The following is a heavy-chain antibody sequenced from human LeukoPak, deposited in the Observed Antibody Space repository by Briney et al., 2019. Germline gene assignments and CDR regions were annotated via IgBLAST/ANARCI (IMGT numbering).Heavy chain of an antibody. J-gene: IGHJ6*02. Sequence: ASVKVSCKASGYTFTGYYMHWVRQAPGQGLEWMGWINPNSGGTNYAQKFQGRVTMTRDTSTSTVYMELSSLRSEDTAVYYCARDRGYYDSRRYGMDVWGQGTTVTVSS. CDR1: GYTFTGYY. CDR3: ARDRGYYDSRRYGMDV. D-gene: IGHD3-22*01. CDR2: INPNSGGT. V-gene: IGHV1-2*02.